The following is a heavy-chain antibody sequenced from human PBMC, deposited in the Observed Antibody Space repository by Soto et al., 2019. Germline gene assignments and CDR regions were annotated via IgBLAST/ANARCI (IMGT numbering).Heavy chain of an antibody. CDR2: ISGNSGNT. J-gene: IGHJ5*02. D-gene: IGHD7-27*01. CDR3: AREWAGDFDP. Sequence: QVPLAQSGAEVKKPGASVTVSCKASGYTFSTYGLTWVRQAPGQGLEWVAWISGNSGNTNYAQRFQGRVTLTADTSTSTAYMELRSLTSDDTGVYYCAREWAGDFDPWGQGTLVTVSS. CDR1: GYTFSTYG. V-gene: IGHV1-18*01.